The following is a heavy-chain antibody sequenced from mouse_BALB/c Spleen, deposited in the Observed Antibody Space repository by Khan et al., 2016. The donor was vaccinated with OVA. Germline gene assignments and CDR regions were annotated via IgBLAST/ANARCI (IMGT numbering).Heavy chain of an antibody. D-gene: IGHD1-1*01. Sequence: EVELVESGGDLVKPEGSLKLSCAASGFTFSTYGMSWVRQTPDKRLEWVATISSGGSYTYYPDSVQGRFTISRDNAKNTLYLQMNSLKYEDTSMFYCARLAYYYDSEGFAYWGQGTLVTVSA. CDR1: GFTFSTYG. J-gene: IGHJ3*01. V-gene: IGHV5-6*01. CDR3: ARLAYYYDSEGFAY. CDR2: ISSGGSYT.